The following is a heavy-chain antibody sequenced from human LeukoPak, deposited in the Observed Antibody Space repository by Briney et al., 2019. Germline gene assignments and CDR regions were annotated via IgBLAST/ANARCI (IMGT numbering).Heavy chain of an antibody. V-gene: IGHV4-59*01. Sequence: SETLSLTCTVSGGSIDSNSWTWIRQPPGKGLKWIGYIYYSGTTNYNPSLKRRVTMSVDMSKNQFSLKLSSVPAADTAVYYCARRSSSWKNWFDPWGQGTLVTVSS. CDR3: ARRSSSWKNWFDP. CDR1: GGSIDSNS. J-gene: IGHJ5*02. D-gene: IGHD6-13*01. CDR2: IYYSGTT.